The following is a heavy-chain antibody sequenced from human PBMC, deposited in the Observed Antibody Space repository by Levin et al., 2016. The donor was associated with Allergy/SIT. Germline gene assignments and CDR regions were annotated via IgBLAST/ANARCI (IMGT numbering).Heavy chain of an antibody. CDR3: ARPGGEAARPYLDYYYYNGMDV. CDR2: IYPGDSES. J-gene: IGHJ6*02. D-gene: IGHD6-6*01. V-gene: IGHV5-51*01. Sequence: VRQMPGKGLEWMGIIYPGDSESRYSPSFQGQVTISADKSISTAYLQWSSLKASDTAIYYCARPGGEAARPYLDYYYYNGMDVWGQGTTVTVSS.